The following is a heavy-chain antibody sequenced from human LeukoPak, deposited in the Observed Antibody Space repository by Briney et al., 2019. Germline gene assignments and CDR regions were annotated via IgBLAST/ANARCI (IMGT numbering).Heavy chain of an antibody. Sequence: PSETLSLTCTVSGGSISSYYWSWIRQPPGKGLEWIGYIYYSGSTNYNPSLKSRVTISVDTSKNQFSLKLSSVTAADTAVYYCARDQYGFDYWGQGTLVTVSS. J-gene: IGHJ4*02. CDR1: GGSISSYY. CDR2: IYYSGST. D-gene: IGHD4-17*01. CDR3: ARDQYGFDY. V-gene: IGHV4-59*01.